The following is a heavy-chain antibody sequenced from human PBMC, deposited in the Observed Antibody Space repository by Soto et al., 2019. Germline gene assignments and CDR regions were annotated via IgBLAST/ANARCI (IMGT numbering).Heavy chain of an antibody. D-gene: IGHD3-16*01. CDR1: GFTFDDYA. J-gene: IGHJ4*02. CDR3: AKTQRGSYQIFDY. CDR2: ISWNSGSI. Sequence: GGSLRLSCAASGFTFDDYAMHWVRQAPGKGLEWVSGISWNSGSIGYADSVKGRFTISRDNAKNSLYLQMNSLRAEDTALYYCAKTQRGSYQIFDYWGQGTLVTVSS. V-gene: IGHV3-9*01.